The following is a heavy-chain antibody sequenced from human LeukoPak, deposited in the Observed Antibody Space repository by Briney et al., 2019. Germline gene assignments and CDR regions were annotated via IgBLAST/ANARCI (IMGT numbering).Heavy chain of an antibody. J-gene: IGHJ4*02. D-gene: IGHD3-10*01. CDR2: ISSSSSTI. CDR1: GFTFSSYS. CDR3: ARVTYYYASGSLAVYYFDY. Sequence: GGSLRLSCAASGFTFSSYSMNWVRQAPGKGLEWVSYISSSSSTIYYADSVKGRFTISRDNAKNSLYLQMNSLRAEDAAVYYCARVTYYYASGSLAVYYFDYWGQGTLVTVSS. V-gene: IGHV3-48*01.